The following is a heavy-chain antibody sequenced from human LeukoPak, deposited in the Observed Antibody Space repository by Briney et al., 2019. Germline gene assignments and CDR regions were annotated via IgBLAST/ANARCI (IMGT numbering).Heavy chain of an antibody. V-gene: IGHV3-53*01. CDR2: LYSGGAT. CDR3: AKYSSSWFFSGMDV. Sequence: GRSLRLSCAASGFSFSTYGMTWVRQAPGKGLEWVSVLYSGGATYYADSVKGRFTISRDNSKNTLYLQMNSLRAEDSAVYYCAKYSSSWFFSGMDVWGQGTTVTVSS. CDR1: GFSFSTYG. J-gene: IGHJ6*02. D-gene: IGHD6-13*01.